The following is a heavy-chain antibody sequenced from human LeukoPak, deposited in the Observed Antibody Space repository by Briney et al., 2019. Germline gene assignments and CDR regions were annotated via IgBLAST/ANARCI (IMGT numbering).Heavy chain of an antibody. V-gene: IGHV1-18*01. CDR1: GYTFTSYD. CDR2: ISAYNGNT. D-gene: IGHD3-10*01. Sequence: ASVKVSCKASGYTFTSYDINRVRQVTGRGLEWMGWISAYNGNTNYAQKLQGRVTMTTETSTSTAYMELRSLRSDDTAVYYCARGSGSDNYWGQGPLVTVSS. J-gene: IGHJ4*02. CDR3: ARGSGSDNY.